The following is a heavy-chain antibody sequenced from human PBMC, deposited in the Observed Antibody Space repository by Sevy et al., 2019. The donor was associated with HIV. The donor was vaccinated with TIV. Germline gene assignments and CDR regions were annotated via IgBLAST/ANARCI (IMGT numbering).Heavy chain of an antibody. V-gene: IGHV3-15*01. CDR1: GFTFSNAW. J-gene: IGHJ5*02. CDR3: TTTNTYSSSWYGGEWFDP. CDR2: IKSKTDGGTT. D-gene: IGHD6-13*01. Sequence: GGSLRLSCAASGFTFSNAWMSWVRQAPGKGLEWVDRIKSKTDGGTTDYAAPVKGRFTISRDDSKNTLYLQMNSLKTEDTAVYYCTTTNTYSSSWYGGEWFDPWGQGTLVTVSS.